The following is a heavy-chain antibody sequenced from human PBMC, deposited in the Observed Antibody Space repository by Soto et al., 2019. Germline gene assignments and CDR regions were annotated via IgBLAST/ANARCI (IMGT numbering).Heavy chain of an antibody. CDR3: AATFMITFGGVIADYFDY. V-gene: IGHV3-23*01. CDR2: ISGSGGST. CDR1: GFTFSSYA. D-gene: IGHD3-16*02. Sequence: GGSLRLSCAASGFTFSSYAMSWVRQAPGKGLEWVSAISGSGGSTYYADSVKGRFTISRDNSKNTLYLQMNSLRAEDTAVYYCAATFMITFGGVIADYFDYWGQGTLVTVSS. J-gene: IGHJ4*02.